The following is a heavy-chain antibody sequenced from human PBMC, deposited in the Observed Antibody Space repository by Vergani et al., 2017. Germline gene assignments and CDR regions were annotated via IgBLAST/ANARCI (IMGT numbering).Heavy chain of an antibody. Sequence: EVQLVESGGGLVQPGGSLRLSCVASGFTVNSNYMSWVRQAPGKGLEWVSVIYSGDSTYYADSVQGRFTISRDSAKNSLYLQMNSLRAEDTAVYYCAREGYYDFWSGYSPDAFDIWGQGTMVTVSS. CDR1: GFTVNSNY. CDR3: AREGYYDFWSGYSPDAFDI. CDR2: IYSGDST. J-gene: IGHJ3*02. V-gene: IGHV3-66*01. D-gene: IGHD3-3*01.